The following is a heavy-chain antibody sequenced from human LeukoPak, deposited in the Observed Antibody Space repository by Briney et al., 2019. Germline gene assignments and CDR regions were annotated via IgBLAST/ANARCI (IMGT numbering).Heavy chain of an antibody. CDR3: ASGLRRWPY. Sequence: GGSLRLSCAASGFTFSSYGMHWVRQAPGKGLEWVACIRYDGSNKYYADSVKGRFTISRDNSKNTLYLQMESLKTEDTAVYYCASGLRRWPYWGQGTQVTVSS. CDR1: GFTFSSYG. V-gene: IGHV3-30*02. J-gene: IGHJ4*02. CDR2: IRYDGSNK. D-gene: IGHD1-26*01.